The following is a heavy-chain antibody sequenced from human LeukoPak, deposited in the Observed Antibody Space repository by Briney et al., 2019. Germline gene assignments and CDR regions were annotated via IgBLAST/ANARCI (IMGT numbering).Heavy chain of an antibody. CDR1: GFTFSSYW. Sequence: GGSLRLSCAASGFTFSSYWMSWVRQAPGKGLEWVANIKQDGSEKYYVDSVKGRFTISRDNAKNSLYLQMNSLRAEDTAVYYCARHGSIWYVYYYYYMDVWGKGTTVTVSS. CDR2: IKQDGSEK. CDR3: ARHGSIWYVYYYYYMDV. D-gene: IGHD3-10*01. V-gene: IGHV3-7*01. J-gene: IGHJ6*03.